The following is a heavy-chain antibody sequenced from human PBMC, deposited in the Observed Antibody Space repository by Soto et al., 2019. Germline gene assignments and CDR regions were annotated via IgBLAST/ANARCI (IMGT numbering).Heavy chain of an antibody. CDR3: ARDRSESSLAADYYYYYMDV. J-gene: IGHJ6*03. CDR1: GGTFSSYT. Sequence: ASVKVSCKASGGTFSSYTISWVRQAPGQGLEWMGRIIPILGIANYAQKFQGRVTITADKSTSTAYMELSSLRSEDTAVYYCARDRSESSLAADYYYYYMDVWGKGTTVTVSS. CDR2: IIPILGIA. D-gene: IGHD6-13*01. V-gene: IGHV1-69*04.